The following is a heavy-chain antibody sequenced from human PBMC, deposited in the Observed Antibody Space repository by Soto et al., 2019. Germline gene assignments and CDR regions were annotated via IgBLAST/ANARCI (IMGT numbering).Heavy chain of an antibody. CDR3: AKGLRRQWLVLWFGVDYFDY. Sequence: GGSLRLSCAASGFTFSSYAMSWVRQAPGKGLEWVSAISGSGGSKYYADSVKGRFTISRDNSKNTLYLQMNSLRAEDTAVYYCAKGLRRQWLVLWFGVDYFDYWGQGTLVTVSS. CDR1: GFTFSSYA. V-gene: IGHV3-23*01. CDR2: ISGSGGSK. J-gene: IGHJ4*02. D-gene: IGHD6-19*01.